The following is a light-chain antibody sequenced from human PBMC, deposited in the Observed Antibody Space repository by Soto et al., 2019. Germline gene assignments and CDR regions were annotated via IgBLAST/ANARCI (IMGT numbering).Light chain of an antibody. CDR2: EAT. CDR1: SSDVGSYNL. V-gene: IGLV2-23*01. Sequence: QSALTQPASVSGSPEQSITISCTGTSSDVGSYNLVSWYQQHPGKAPKVMIYEATKRPSGVSNRFSGSKSGNKASLTISGLQAEDEADYYCCAYAGSGTVVFGGGTKLTVL. J-gene: IGLJ3*02. CDR3: CAYAGSGTVV.